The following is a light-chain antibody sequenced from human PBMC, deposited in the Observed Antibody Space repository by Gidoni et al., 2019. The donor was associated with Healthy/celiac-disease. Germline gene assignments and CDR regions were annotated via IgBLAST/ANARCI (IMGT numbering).Light chain of an antibody. V-gene: IGKV2-28*01. Sequence: DIVMTQSPLSLPVTPGEPASISCRSSQSLLHSNGYNYLEWYLQKPGQSPQLLIYLGSNRASGVPDRSRGRGAGTEFTRKISRGEDEDVVGYYCMQALQTTPWTFGQGTKVEIK. CDR2: LGS. CDR1: QSLLHSNGYNY. J-gene: IGKJ1*01. CDR3: MQALQTTPWT.